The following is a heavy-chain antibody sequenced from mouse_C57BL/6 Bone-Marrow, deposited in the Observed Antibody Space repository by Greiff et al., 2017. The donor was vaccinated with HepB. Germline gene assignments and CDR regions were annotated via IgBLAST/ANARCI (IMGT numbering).Heavy chain of an antibody. J-gene: IGHJ3*01. CDR3: ARRPVTTVPSFAY. Sequence: EVMLVESGGGLVKPGGSLKLSCAASGFTFSDYGMHWVRQAPEKGLEWVAYISSGSSTIYYADTVKGRFTISRDNAKNTLFLQMTSLRSEDTAMYYCARRPVTTVPSFAYWGQGTRVTVSA. V-gene: IGHV5-17*01. CDR1: GFTFSDYG. CDR2: ISSGSSTI. D-gene: IGHD1-1*01.